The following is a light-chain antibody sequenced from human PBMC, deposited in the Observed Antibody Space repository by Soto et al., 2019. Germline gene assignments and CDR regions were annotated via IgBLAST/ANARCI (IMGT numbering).Light chain of an antibody. CDR1: QSVSSN. V-gene: IGKV3-15*01. Sequence: EIVMTQSPATLSVSPGERATLSCRASQSVSSNLAWYQQKPGQAPRLLNYGASTRATGIPAMFSGSGSGTEFTLTISSLQSEDFAVYYCQQYNNCPHTFGQGTKLEIK. CDR2: GAS. J-gene: IGKJ2*01. CDR3: QQYNNCPHT.